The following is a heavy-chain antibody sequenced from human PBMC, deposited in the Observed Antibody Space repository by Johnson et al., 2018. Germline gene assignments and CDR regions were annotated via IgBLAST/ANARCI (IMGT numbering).Heavy chain of an antibody. CDR1: GFTFSSYG. CDR3: AKRGTTEVVVADFYYYYYGMDV. Sequence: VQLVESGGGVVQPGRSLRLSCAASGFTFSSYGMHWVRQAPGKGLEWVAVISYDGSNKYYADSVKGRFTISRDNSKNTLYLQMNSLRAEDTAVYYCAKRGTTEVVVADFYYYYYGMDVWGQGTTVTVSS. D-gene: IGHD2-15*01. J-gene: IGHJ6*02. V-gene: IGHV3-30*18. CDR2: ISYDGSNK.